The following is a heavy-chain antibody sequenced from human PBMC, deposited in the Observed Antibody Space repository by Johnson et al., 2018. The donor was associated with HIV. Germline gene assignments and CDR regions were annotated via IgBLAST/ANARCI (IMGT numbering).Heavy chain of an antibody. Sequence: EVQLVESGGGLIQPGGSLRLSCAASGFTVSTNYMSWVRQAPGKGLEWVSVISGSGGSTYYADSVKGRFTISRDNSKNSLYLQMNSLRTEDTALYYCAKEQQLYAFDIWGQGTMVTVSS. D-gene: IGHD6-13*01. CDR2: ISGSGGST. V-gene: IGHV3-53*01. CDR3: AKEQQLYAFDI. J-gene: IGHJ3*02. CDR1: GFTVSTNY.